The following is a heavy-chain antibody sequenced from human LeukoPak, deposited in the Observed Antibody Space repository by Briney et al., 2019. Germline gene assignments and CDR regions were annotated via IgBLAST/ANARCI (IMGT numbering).Heavy chain of an antibody. CDR2: FSYDGIEK. CDR3: VKEQDFGWYRTSDS. V-gene: IGHV3-30*04. D-gene: IGHD6-19*01. J-gene: IGHJ4*02. Sequence: GGSLRLSCAASGFTFSSYAMSWVRQAPGKGLEWLAVFSYDGIEKHYTDSVKGRFTISRDNSNNRLYLQMNSLRAEDTAVYYCVKEQDFGWYRTSDSWGQGTLVTVSS. CDR1: GFTFSSYA.